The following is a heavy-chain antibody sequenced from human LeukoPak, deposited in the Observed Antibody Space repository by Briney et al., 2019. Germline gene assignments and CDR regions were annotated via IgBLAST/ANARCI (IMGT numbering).Heavy chain of an antibody. Sequence: GGSLRLSCAASGFTFSSYAISWVRQAPGKGLEWVAFIRYDGSNKYYADSVKGRFTISRDNSKNTLYLQMNSLRAEDTAVYYCAKAGNGGWFDPWGQGTLVTVSS. CDR3: AKAGNGGWFDP. J-gene: IGHJ5*02. CDR1: GFTFSSYA. CDR2: IRYDGSNK. V-gene: IGHV3-30*02.